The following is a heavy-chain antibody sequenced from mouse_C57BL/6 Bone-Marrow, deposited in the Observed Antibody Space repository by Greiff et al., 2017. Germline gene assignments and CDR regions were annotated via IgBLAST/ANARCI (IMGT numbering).Heavy chain of an antibody. CDR1: GYTFTNYW. CDR3: ARLTGTGYYFDY. Sequence: QVQLQQSGAELVRPGTSVKMSCKASGYTFTNYWIGWAKQRPGHGLEWIGDIYPGGGYTNYTEKFKGQATLTADKSTSTAYLQFSILTSEDSAIYYCARLTGTGYYFDYWGQGTTLTVSS. D-gene: IGHD4-1*01. CDR2: IYPGGGYT. V-gene: IGHV1-63*01. J-gene: IGHJ2*01.